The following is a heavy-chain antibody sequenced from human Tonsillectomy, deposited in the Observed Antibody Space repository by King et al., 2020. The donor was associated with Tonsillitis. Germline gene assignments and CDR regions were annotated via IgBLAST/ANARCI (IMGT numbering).Heavy chain of an antibody. CDR2: IKSKPDGGTI. CDR1: GFTVTNAW. CDR3: TTDDDIFVVVPAGGY. J-gene: IGHJ4*02. Sequence: VQLVESGGGLVKPGGSHRLSCAASGFTVTNAWMNWVRQAPGKGLEWVGRIKSKPDGGTIDYAAPVKGRFTISRDDSKNTLYLQMNSLKTEDTAVYYCTTDDDIFVVVPAGGYWGQGTLVTVSS. D-gene: IGHD3-3*02. V-gene: IGHV3-15*07.